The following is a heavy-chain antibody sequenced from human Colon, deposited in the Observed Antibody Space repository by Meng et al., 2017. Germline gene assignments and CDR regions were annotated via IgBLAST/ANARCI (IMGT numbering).Heavy chain of an antibody. D-gene: IGHD6-13*01. V-gene: IGHV4-34*01. Sequence: SETLSLTCAAYGGPFSGYYWSWIRQPPGKGLEWIGEINHSGSTNYNPSLKRRVTISVDTTKNQFSLKQSPVAAADTAVYCCARDSSSWNGPFDYWGQGTLVTVSS. CDR2: INHSGST. CDR1: GGPFSGYY. J-gene: IGHJ4*02. CDR3: ARDSSSWNGPFDY.